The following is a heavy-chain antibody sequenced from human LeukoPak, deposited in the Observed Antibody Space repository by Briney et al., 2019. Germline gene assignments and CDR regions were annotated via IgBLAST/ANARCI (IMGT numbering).Heavy chain of an antibody. CDR2: IHYIGST. CDR1: GHSLSSHCYF. Sequence: SDTLSLTCTVSGHSLSSHCYFWGWIRQPPGKGLEWNGNIHYIGSTYYNPSLKSRVTISVDTSTNQFSLKLSPVTAADTAVYYCAKTLPYSGGWRATFDFWGQGTLVTVSS. V-gene: IGHV4-39*01. D-gene: IGHD6-19*01. J-gene: IGHJ4*02. CDR3: AKTLPYSGGWRATFDF.